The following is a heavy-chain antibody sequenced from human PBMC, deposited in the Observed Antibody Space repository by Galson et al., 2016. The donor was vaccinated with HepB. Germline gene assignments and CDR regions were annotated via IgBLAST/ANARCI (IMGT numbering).Heavy chain of an antibody. D-gene: IGHD4-17*01. CDR3: ARDPNGDYFGAFDF. CDR2: VTGSGSWT. V-gene: IGHV3-23*01. Sequence: CAASGFTFSTYAMTWVRQAPGKGLEWVSSVTGSGSWTYYADSVKGRLTISRDNSKNTLYLQMNSLRAEDTAVYYCARDPNGDYFGAFDFWGQGTMVTVSS. CDR1: GFTFSTYA. J-gene: IGHJ3*01.